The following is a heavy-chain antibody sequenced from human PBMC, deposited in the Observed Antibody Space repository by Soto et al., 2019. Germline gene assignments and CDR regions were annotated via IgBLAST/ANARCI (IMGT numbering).Heavy chain of an antibody. J-gene: IGHJ4*02. CDR1: GFTFSNYA. V-gene: IGHV3-23*01. CDR2: ISGSGGST. Sequence: EVQLLESGGGLVQPGGSLRLSCAASGFTFSNYAMNWVRQAPGKGLEWVSVISGSGGSTYYADSVKGRFTISRDNSKNTLYLQMNSQRAEDTAVYYCAKRATGTYFDYWGQGTLVTVSS. CDR3: AKRATGTYFDY. D-gene: IGHD1-1*01.